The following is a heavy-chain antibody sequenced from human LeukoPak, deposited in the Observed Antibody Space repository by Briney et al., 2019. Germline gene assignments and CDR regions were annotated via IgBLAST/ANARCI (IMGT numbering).Heavy chain of an antibody. J-gene: IGHJ5*02. CDR3: ARRQGRNWFDP. CDR2: INPNSGGT. CDR1: GYTFTGYY. Sequence: ASVNVSCMASGYTFTGYYMHWVRQAPGQGLEGMGWINPNSGGTNYAQKFQGRVTMTRDTSISTAYMELSRLRSDGTAVYYCARRQGRNWFDPWGQGTLVTVSS. V-gene: IGHV1-2*02.